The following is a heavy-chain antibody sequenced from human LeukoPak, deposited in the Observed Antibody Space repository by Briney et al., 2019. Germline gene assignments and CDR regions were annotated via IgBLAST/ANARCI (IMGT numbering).Heavy chain of an antibody. CDR2: IQNDGSNE. Sequence: GGSLRLSCAASGFTFSSYSMNWVRQAPGKGLEWVAYIQNDGSNEQYADSVKGRFSTSRDSSKNILYLQMNSLRAEDTAVYYCAKDRCSNGIGCYYYYMDVWGKGTTVTISS. D-gene: IGHD2-8*01. J-gene: IGHJ6*03. CDR3: AKDRCSNGIGCYYYYMDV. CDR1: GFTFSSYS. V-gene: IGHV3-30*02.